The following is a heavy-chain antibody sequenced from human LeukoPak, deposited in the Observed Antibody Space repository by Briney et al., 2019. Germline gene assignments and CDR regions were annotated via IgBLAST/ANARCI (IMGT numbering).Heavy chain of an antibody. V-gene: IGHV3-23*01. CDR2: ISGSGDRT. D-gene: IGHD3-10*01. Sequence: LGGSQRLSCAASGFTFNSYAMSWVRQAPGKGLEWVSAISGSGDRTFYVDSVKGRLTISRDNSKNTLYLQLNTVRAEDTALYYCARGGTNYYYMDVWGNGTTVTVSS. CDR1: GFTFNSYA. J-gene: IGHJ6*03. CDR3: ARGGTNYYYMDV.